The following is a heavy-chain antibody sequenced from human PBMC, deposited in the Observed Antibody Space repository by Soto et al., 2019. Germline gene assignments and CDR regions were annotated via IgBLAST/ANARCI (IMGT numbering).Heavy chain of an antibody. J-gene: IGHJ6*02. CDR1: GFTFSSYA. CDR3: AKVISSWAAYYYYYYGMDV. V-gene: IGHV3-23*01. CDR2: ISGSGGST. D-gene: IGHD2-15*01. Sequence: GGSLRLSCAASGFTFSSYAMSWVRQAPGKGLEWVSAISGSGGSTYYADSVKGRFTISRDNSKNTLYLQMNSLRAEDTAVYYCAKVISSWAAYYYYYYGMDVWGQGTTVTVSS.